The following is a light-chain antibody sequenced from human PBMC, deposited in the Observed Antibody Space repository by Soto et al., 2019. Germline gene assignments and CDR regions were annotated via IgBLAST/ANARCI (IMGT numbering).Light chain of an antibody. J-gene: IGKJ1*01. CDR1: QGISSA. V-gene: IGKV1-13*02. CDR2: DAS. Sequence: IQMTQSPSSLSASVGDRVTITCRASQGISSALAWYQQKPGKAPKLLIYDASSLESGVPSRFSGSGSGTDFTLTISSLQPEDFATYYCQQFNSYPDTWTFGQGTKVEIK. CDR3: QQFNSYPDTWT.